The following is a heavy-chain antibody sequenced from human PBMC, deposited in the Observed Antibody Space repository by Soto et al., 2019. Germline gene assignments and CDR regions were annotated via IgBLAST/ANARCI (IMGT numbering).Heavy chain of an antibody. Sequence: PSQTLSLTCAISGDSVSGNGAACDWIRQSPSRGLEWLGRTYYRARWYSDYAPSVKSRITVNTATTQNQFSLQLISVAPEDTAIYSCARDPPGFHSAFDFWGQGTLVTVSS. J-gene: IGHJ4*02. CDR2: TYYRARWYS. V-gene: IGHV6-1*01. D-gene: IGHD4-4*01. CDR1: GDSVSGNGAA. CDR3: ARDPPGFHSAFDF.